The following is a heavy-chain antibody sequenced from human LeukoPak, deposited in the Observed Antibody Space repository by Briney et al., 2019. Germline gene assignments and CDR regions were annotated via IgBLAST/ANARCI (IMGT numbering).Heavy chain of an antibody. CDR3: ARGPRGTHYYYYGMDV. V-gene: IGHV4-34*01. J-gene: IGHJ6*02. CDR2: INHSGST. Sequence: SETLSLTCAVYGGSFSGYYWSWRRQPPGNGLEWIGEINHSGSTNYNPSLKSRVTISVDTSKNQFSLKLSCVTAADTAVYYCARGPRGTHYYYYGMDVWGQGTTVTVSS. CDR1: GGSFSGYY.